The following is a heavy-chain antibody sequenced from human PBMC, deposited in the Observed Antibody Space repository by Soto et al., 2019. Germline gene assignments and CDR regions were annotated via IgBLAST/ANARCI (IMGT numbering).Heavy chain of an antibody. CDR3: IAVYSSGWEFDY. V-gene: IGHV3-49*03. CDR1: GFTFGDYA. D-gene: IGHD6-19*01. J-gene: IGHJ4*02. Sequence: PGGSLRLSCTASGFTFGDYAMSWFRQAPGKGLEWVGFIRSKAYGGTTEYAASVKGRFTISRDDSKSIAYLQMNSLKTEDTAVYYCIAVYSSGWEFDYRGQGTLVTGSS. CDR2: IRSKAYGGTT.